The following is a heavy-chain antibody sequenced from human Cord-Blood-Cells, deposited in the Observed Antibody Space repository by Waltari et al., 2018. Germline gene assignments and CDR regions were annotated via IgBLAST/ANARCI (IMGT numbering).Heavy chain of an antibody. V-gene: IGHV1-69*09. CDR3: ARMSSPTSSDY. CDR2: IIPILGIA. Sequence: QVQLVQSGAVVKTPRSSVKVSCKASVGTFSSSAISWVRQAPGQGLEWMGRIIPILGIANYAQKFQGRVTITADKSTSTAYMELSSLRSEDTAVYYCARMSSPTSSDYWGQGTLVTVSS. J-gene: IGHJ4*02. CDR1: VGTFSSSA. D-gene: IGHD6-13*01.